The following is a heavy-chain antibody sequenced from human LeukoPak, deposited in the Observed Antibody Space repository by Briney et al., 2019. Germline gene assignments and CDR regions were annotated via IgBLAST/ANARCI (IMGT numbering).Heavy chain of an antibody. CDR2: IKEDGSQI. V-gene: IGHV3-7*01. Sequence: GGSLRLSCVASGFTYRRYSMNWVRQAPGKGLEWVANIKEDGSQIYYVDSVRGRFTISRDNAKNSVYLQMNSLRAEDTAVYYCAGSSGWLFDYWGQGSLVAVSS. D-gene: IGHD6-19*01. CDR1: GFTYRRYS. J-gene: IGHJ4*02. CDR3: AGSSGWLFDY.